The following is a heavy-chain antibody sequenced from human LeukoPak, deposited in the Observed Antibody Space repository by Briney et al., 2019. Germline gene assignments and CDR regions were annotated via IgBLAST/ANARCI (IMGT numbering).Heavy chain of an antibody. CDR1: GFTFSSYA. V-gene: IGHV3-64*04. D-gene: IGHD1-20*01. J-gene: IGHJ4*02. CDR3: AKELRSISATTGFDY. CDR2: ISSNGGST. Sequence: GGSLRLSCSASGFTFSSYAMHWVRQAPGKGLEYVSAISSNGGSTYYADSVKGRFTISRDNSKNTVYLQMNSLRAEDTAVYYCAKELRSISATTGFDYWGQGTLVTVSS.